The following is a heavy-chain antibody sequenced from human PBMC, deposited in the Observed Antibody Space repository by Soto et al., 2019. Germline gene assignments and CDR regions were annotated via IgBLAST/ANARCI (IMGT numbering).Heavy chain of an antibody. CDR2: IIPIFGTA. CDR1: GGTFSSYA. CDR3: ARVYGSSWYLGLENWFDP. D-gene: IGHD6-13*01. V-gene: IGHV1-69*01. J-gene: IGHJ5*02. Sequence: QVQLVQSGAEVKKPGSSVKVSCKASGGTFSSYAISWVRQAPGQGLEWMGGIIPIFGTANYAQKFQGRVTITADESTSRAYMELSSLRSEDTALYYCARVYGSSWYLGLENWFDPWGQGTLVTVSS.